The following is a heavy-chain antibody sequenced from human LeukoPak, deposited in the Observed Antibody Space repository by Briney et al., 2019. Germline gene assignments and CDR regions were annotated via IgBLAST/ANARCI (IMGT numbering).Heavy chain of an antibody. CDR3: ARDSVLVPAATFDY. V-gene: IGHV1-69*04. CDR1: GGTFSSYT. D-gene: IGHD2-2*01. CDR2: IIPILGIA. J-gene: IGHJ4*02. Sequence: ASVKVSCKASGGTFSSYTISWVRQAPGQGLKWMGRIIPILGIANYAQKFQGRVTITADKSTSTAYMELSSLRSEDTAVYYCARDSVLVPAATFDYWGQGTLVTVSS.